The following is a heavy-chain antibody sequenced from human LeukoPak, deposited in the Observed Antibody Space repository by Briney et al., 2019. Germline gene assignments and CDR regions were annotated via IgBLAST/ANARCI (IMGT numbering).Heavy chain of an antibody. CDR1: GGSISSYY. V-gene: IGHV4-59*01. J-gene: IGHJ4*02. Sequence: PSETLSLTCTVSGGSISSYYWSWIRQPPRKGLEWIGYIYYSGSTNYNPSLKSRVTISVDTSKNQFSLKLSSVTAADTAVYYCARDMSLGSSGWFGYWGQGTLVTVSS. CDR2: IYYSGST. CDR3: ARDMSLGSSGWFGY. D-gene: IGHD6-19*01.